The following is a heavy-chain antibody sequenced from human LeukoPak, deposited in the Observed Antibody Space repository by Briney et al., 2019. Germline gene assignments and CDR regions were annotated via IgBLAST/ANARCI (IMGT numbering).Heavy chain of an antibody. V-gene: IGHV3-66*01. D-gene: IGHD5-12*01. CDR1: GFTVSTNY. J-gene: IGHJ3*02. Sequence: GGSLRLSCAASGFTVSTNYMSWVRQAPGKGLEWVSVIYSGGSTYYADSVKDRFTISRDNSKNTVYLQMNSLRAEDTAVYYCARDLGYSAYATVRGHAVGIWGQGTTVTVSS. CDR2: IYSGGST. CDR3: ARDLGYSAYATVRGHAVGI.